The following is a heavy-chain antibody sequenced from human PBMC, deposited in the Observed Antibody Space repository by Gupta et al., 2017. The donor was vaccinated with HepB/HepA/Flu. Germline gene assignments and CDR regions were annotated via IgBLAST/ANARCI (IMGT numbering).Heavy chain of an antibody. CDR3: ARDWPISDVDTAMVYNWFDH. V-gene: IGHV4-4*07. CDR1: GGSISSYY. D-gene: IGHD5-18*01. CDR2: IYTSGST. J-gene: IGHJ5*02. Sequence: PSETLSLTCTVSGGSISSYYWSWIRQPAGKGLEWIGRIYTSGSTNYNPSLKSRVTMSVDTSKNQFSLKLSSVTAADTAVYYCARDWPISDVDTAMVYNWFDHWGQGTRGTVS.